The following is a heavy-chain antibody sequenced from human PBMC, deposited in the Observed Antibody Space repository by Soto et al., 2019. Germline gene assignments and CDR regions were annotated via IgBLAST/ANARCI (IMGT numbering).Heavy chain of an antibody. CDR2: IYYTGTT. CDR3: ARGLRWTRSFDF. Sequence: QLQLQESGPGLVKPSETLSLICSVSGGYISSTSYYWGWIRHSPGTALEWIASIYYTGTTYYNPTLKGRVALSVVTSKTQVSLKVNSVTAADTAVYYCARGLRWTRSFDFWGQGTLVTVSS. CDR1: GGYISSTSYY. D-gene: IGHD1-1*01. J-gene: IGHJ4*02. V-gene: IGHV4-39*01.